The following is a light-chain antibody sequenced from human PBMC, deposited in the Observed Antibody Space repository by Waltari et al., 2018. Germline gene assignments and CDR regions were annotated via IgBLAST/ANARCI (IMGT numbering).Light chain of an antibody. CDR2: DAS. Sequence: EIVLTQSPATLSLSPGERVTLSCRASQSVNRYLAWYQQKPGQAPRLLIYDASNRATGIPARFSGSGSGTDFTLTISSLEPEDFAVYFCQQRSNWPLTFGGGTKVEIK. V-gene: IGKV3-11*01. J-gene: IGKJ4*01. CDR3: QQRSNWPLT. CDR1: QSVNRY.